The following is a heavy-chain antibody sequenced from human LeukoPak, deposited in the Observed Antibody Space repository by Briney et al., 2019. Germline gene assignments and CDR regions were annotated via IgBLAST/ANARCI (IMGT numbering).Heavy chain of an antibody. CDR3: AKTPYGSGTIKPNYYMDV. Sequence: GGSLRLSCAASGFTFSSYAMGWVRQAPGKGLEWVSAISGSGGSTYYADSVKGRFTIYRDNSKNTLYLQMNSLRAEDTAVYYCAKTPYGSGTIKPNYYMDVWGKGTTVTVSS. CDR2: ISGSGGST. J-gene: IGHJ6*03. CDR1: GFTFSSYA. D-gene: IGHD3-10*01. V-gene: IGHV3-23*01.